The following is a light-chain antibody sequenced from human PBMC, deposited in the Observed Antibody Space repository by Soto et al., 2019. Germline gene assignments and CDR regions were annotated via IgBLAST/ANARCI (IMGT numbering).Light chain of an antibody. Sequence: QSVLTQPASVSGSPGQSITISCTGTSSDVDGYNYVSWYQQHPGKAPKLMIYDVSNRPSGVSNRFSGSKSGNTASLTISGLQAEDEADYYCSSYTSRVVFGGGIKLTVL. CDR2: DVS. CDR3: SSYTSRVV. J-gene: IGLJ2*01. V-gene: IGLV2-14*01. CDR1: SSDVDGYNY.